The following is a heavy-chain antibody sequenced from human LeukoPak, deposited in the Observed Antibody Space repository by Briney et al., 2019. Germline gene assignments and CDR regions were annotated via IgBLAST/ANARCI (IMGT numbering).Heavy chain of an antibody. V-gene: IGHV5-51*01. J-gene: IGHJ4*02. CDR3: ARPLRGSGWYSSSNSPFDF. CDR2: IYPDDSDT. D-gene: IGHD6-19*01. Sequence: GESLKISCKASGYRFTSYWIGWVRQMPGKGLEWMGIIYPDDSDTRYSSSFQGHVTISADKSITTTYLQWSSLRASDSAMYYCARPLRGSGWYSSSNSPFDFWGQGTLVTVSS. CDR1: GYRFTSYW.